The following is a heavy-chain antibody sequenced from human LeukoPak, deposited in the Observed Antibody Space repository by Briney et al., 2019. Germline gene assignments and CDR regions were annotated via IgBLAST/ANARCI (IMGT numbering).Heavy chain of an antibody. CDR1: GFTFSTYW. Sequence: TGGSLRLSCAASGFTFSTYWMHWVRQVPGKGLVWVSRINNDGSGTFYADSVKGRFTISRDNAKNTLYLQMNSLRAEDTAVYYCAKRIQSAMAMGYWGQGTLVTVSS. CDR2: INNDGSGT. D-gene: IGHD5-18*01. J-gene: IGHJ4*02. V-gene: IGHV3-74*01. CDR3: AKRIQSAMAMGY.